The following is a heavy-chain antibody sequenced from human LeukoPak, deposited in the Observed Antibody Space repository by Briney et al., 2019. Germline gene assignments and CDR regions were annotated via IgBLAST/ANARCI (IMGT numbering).Heavy chain of an antibody. J-gene: IGHJ6*02. D-gene: IGHD3-10*01. CDR1: GFTFSSYG. CDR2: IWYDGSNK. CDR3: AKFRYLITMVRGGYYYGMDV. V-gene: IGHV3-33*06. Sequence: PGRSLRLSCAASGFTFSSYGMHWVRQAPGKGLEWVAVIWYDGSNKYYADSVKGRFTISRDNSKNTLYLQMNSLRAEDTAVYYCAKFRYLITMVRGGYYYGMDVWGQGTTVTVSS.